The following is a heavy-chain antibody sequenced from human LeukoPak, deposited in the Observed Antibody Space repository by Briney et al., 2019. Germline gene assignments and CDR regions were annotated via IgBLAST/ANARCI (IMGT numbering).Heavy chain of an antibody. D-gene: IGHD2-15*01. CDR3: AREVVDP. CDR2: ISSSSGYI. Sequence: PGGSLRLSCAASGFTFSSYSMNWLRQAPGKGLEWVSSISSSSGYIYYADSVKGRFTIPRDNAKNSLYLQMSSLRAEDTAVYYCAREVVDPWGQGTLVTVSS. J-gene: IGHJ5*02. CDR1: GFTFSSYS. V-gene: IGHV3-21*01.